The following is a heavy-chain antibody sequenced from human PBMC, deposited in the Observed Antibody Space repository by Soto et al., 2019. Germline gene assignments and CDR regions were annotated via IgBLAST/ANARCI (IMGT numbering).Heavy chain of an antibody. D-gene: IGHD2-21*01. V-gene: IGHV3-30*18. CDR2: VTFDGSRT. Sequence: GGSLRLSCAASGFNFNNYAMHWVRQAPGKGLEWVAVVTFDGSRTYYADSVKGRFTISRDSSNNTVSLQMNSLTNEDTAVYYCAKAGRGGDYYYGLDVWGQGTTVTVSS. CDR3: AKAGRGGDYYYGLDV. CDR1: GFNFNNYA. J-gene: IGHJ6*02.